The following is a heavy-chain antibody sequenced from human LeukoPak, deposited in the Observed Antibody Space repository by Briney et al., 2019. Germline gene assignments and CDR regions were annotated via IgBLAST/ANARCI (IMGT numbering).Heavy chain of an antibody. CDR2: IYYSGST. V-gene: IGHV4-59*08. J-gene: IGHJ6*02. D-gene: IGHD3-3*01. CDR3: ARRSFLKYGMDV. CDR1: GGSISSYY. Sequence: SETLSLTCTVSGGSISSYYWSWLRQPPGKGLEWIGYIYYSGSTNYNPSLKSRVTISVDTSKNQFSLKLSSVTAADTAVYYCARRSFLKYGMDVWGQGTTVTVSS.